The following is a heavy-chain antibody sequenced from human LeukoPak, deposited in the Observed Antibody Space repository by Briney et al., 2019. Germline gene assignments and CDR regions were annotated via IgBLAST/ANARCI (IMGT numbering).Heavy chain of an antibody. J-gene: IGHJ4*02. CDR2: IYPGDSDT. D-gene: IGHD2-15*01. CDR1: GYSFTSYW. V-gene: IGHV5-51*01. Sequence: GGSLKISCKGSGYSFTSYWIGWVRQMPGKGLEWMGIIYPGDSDTRYSPSFQGQVTISADKSISTAYQQWSSLKASDTAMYYCARFDDENCSGGSCYLFDYWGQGTLVTVSS. CDR3: ARFDDENCSGGSCYLFDY.